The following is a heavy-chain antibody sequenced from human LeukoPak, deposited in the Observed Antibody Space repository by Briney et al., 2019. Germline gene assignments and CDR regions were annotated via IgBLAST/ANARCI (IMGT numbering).Heavy chain of an antibody. CDR2: ISRIGVAT. J-gene: IGHJ4*02. CDR3: AKHSHDGSAPYYEVQFDS. Sequence: GGSLRLSCAASGFTLTSFAMSWVRQAPGKGLEWVSIISRIGVATYYANSVKGRFTISRDNSKNTVYLQMNSLKAEDTAVYYCAKHSHDGSAPYYEVQFDSWGQGTLVTVSS. V-gene: IGHV3-23*01. CDR1: GFTLTSFA. D-gene: IGHD3-22*01.